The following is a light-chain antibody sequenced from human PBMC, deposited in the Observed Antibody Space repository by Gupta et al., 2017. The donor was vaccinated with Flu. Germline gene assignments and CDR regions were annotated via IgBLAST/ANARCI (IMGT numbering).Light chain of an antibody. CDR1: SSNIGSNT. CDR2: SNN. CDR3: AAGDDSLNGPV. J-gene: IGLJ2*01. Sequence: SVLTQPPSASGTPGQRVTISCSGSSSNIGSNTVNWYQQLPGTAPKLLIYSNNQRPSGVPDRFSGSKSGTAASLAISGLQAEDEADYYCAAGDDSLNGPVFGGGTKLTVL. V-gene: IGLV1-44*01.